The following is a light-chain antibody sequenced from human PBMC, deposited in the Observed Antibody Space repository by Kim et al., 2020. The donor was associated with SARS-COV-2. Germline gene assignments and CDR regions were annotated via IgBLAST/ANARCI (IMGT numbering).Light chain of an antibody. CDR2: EVS. CDR3: SSYAGSNTIYV. Sequence: QSALTQPPSASGSPGQSVTISCTGTSSDVGGYNYVSWYQQHPGKAPKLMIYEVSKRPSGVPDRFSGSKSGNTASLTVSGLQAEDEADYYCSSYAGSNTIYVFGTWTKVSVL. V-gene: IGLV2-8*01. CDR1: SSDVGGYNY. J-gene: IGLJ1*01.